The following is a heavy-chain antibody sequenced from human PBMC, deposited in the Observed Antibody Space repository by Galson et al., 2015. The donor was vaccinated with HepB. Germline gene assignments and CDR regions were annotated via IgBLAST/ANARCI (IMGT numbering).Heavy chain of an antibody. CDR3: ASCKGYCSGGSCYNRCGYFGY. CDR1: GFTFSDYY. D-gene: IGHD2-15*01. CDR2: ISSSSSYT. J-gene: IGHJ4*02. V-gene: IGHV3-11*06. Sequence: SLRLSCAASGFTFSDYYMSWIRQAPGKGLEWVSYISSSSSYTNYADSVKGRFTISRDSAKNSLYLQMNSLRAEDTAVYYCASCKGYCSGGSCYNRCGYFGYWGQGTLVTVSS.